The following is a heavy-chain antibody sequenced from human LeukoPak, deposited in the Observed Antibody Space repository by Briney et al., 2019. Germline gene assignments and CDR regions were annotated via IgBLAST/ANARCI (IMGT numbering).Heavy chain of an antibody. CDR2: ISGYNGNT. CDR1: GYNFTSYG. CDR3: ATGPGFFFMKNRGLRY. D-gene: IGHD3-10*01. Sequence: ASVKVSCKASGYNFTSYGLGWVRQAPGQGLEWLGWISGYNGNTNHAQNVQGRVTMATDTSTGTAYMELRSLRSDDTAVYYCATGPGFFFMKNRGLRYWGQGTPVLVSS. J-gene: IGHJ4*02. V-gene: IGHV1-18*01.